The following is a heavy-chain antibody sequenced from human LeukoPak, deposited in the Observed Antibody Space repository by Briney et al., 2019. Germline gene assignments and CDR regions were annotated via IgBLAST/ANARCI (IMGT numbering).Heavy chain of an antibody. CDR1: RFTFSSYS. D-gene: IGHD2-2*01. Sequence: PGGSLRDSCADPRFTFSSYSMNSVCQAPGKWLEWVSPISSSSSYIYYADPVKGRFCNSRDNAKNSLYLQMTSLGAEDTAGYYCARAEYQLLHATDYWGQGTLVTVSS. V-gene: IGHV3-21*01. CDR2: ISSSSSYI. J-gene: IGHJ4*02. CDR3: ARAEYQLLHATDY.